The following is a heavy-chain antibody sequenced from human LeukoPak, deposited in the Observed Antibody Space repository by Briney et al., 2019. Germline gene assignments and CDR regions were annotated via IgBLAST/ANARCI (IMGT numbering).Heavy chain of an antibody. CDR3: ARRDPFFDY. J-gene: IGHJ4*02. CDR2: IDPSDSYT. Sequence: KPGGSLRLSCAASQFTLSTYWISWVRQMPGKGLEWMGRIDPSDSYTNYSPSFQGHVTISADKSISTAYLQWSSLKASDTAMYYCARRDPFFDYWGQGTLVTVSS. V-gene: IGHV5-10-1*01. D-gene: IGHD2-21*02. CDR1: QFTLSTYW.